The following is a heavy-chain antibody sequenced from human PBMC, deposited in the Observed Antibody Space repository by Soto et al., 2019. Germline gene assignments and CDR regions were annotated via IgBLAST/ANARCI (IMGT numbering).Heavy chain of an antibody. V-gene: IGHV3-21*01. J-gene: IGHJ6*02. CDR2: ISISSSYI. CDR3: AREGAARPDVDYYYYYGMDV. Sequence: PGGSLRLSFAASGFTFSSYSMNGVRQGPGKGREWVSSISISSSYIYYADSVKGRFTISRDNAKNSLYLQMNSLRAEDTAVYYCAREGAARPDVDYYYYYGMDVWGQGTTVTVSS. CDR1: GFTFSSYS. D-gene: IGHD6-6*01.